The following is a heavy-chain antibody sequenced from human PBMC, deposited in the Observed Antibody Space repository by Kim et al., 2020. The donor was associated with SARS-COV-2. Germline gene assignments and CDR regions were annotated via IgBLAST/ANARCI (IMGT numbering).Heavy chain of an antibody. D-gene: IGHD6-13*01. CDR3: ARLAAAGTSPWFDP. V-gene: IGHV4-34*01. CDR1: GGSFSGYY. Sequence: SETLSLTCAVYGGSFSGYYWSWIRQPPGKGLEWIGEINHSGSTNYNPSLKSRVTISVDTSKNQFSLKLSSVTAADTAVYYCARLAAAGTSPWFDPWGQGTLVTVSS. J-gene: IGHJ5*02. CDR2: INHSGST.